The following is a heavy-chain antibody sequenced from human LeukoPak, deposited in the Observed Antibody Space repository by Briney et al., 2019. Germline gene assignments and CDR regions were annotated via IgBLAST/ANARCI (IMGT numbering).Heavy chain of an antibody. CDR1: GFTVSNYA. Sequence: PGGSLRLSCVASGFTVSNYAITWARQAPGKGLEWGSTVSSGSDNTYYADSAKGRFTISRDNSKNTLYLQLNSPRVEDTAVYYCYCSSSTCYAGGGFSWGQGTLLTVSS. CDR2: VSSGSDNT. J-gene: IGHJ5*02. CDR3: YCSSSTCYAGGGFS. V-gene: IGHV3-23*01. D-gene: IGHD2-2*01.